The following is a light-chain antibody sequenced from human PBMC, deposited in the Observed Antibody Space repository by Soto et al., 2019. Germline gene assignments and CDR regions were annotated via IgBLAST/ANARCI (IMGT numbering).Light chain of an antibody. CDR2: EVT. V-gene: IGLV2-8*01. J-gene: IGLJ1*01. Sequence: HSALTQPPSASGSPGQSVTISCTGTSSDVGGYSYVSWYQQNPGKAPKLIIYEVTKRPSGVPDRFSGSKSGNTASLTVSGLQAEDEADYYCSSYPGTDNWYVFGTGTKLTVL. CDR3: SSYPGTDNWYV. CDR1: SSDVGGYSY.